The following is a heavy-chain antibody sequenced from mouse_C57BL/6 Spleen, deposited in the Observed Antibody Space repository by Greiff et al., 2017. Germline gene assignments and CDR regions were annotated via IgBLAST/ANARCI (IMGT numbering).Heavy chain of an antibody. CDR2: ISDGGSYT. V-gene: IGHV5-4*03. CDR3: ARGGSGYEDY. D-gene: IGHD3-2*02. Sequence: EVKLVESGGGLVKPGGSLKLSCAASGFTFSSYAMSWVRQTPEKRLEWVATISDGGSYTYYPDNVKGRFTISRDNAKNNLYLQMSHLKSEDTAMYYCARGGSGYEDYWGQGTSVTVSS. CDR1: GFTFSSYA. J-gene: IGHJ4*01.